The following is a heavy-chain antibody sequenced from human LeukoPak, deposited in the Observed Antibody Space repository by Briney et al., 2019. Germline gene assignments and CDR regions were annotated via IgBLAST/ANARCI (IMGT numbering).Heavy chain of an antibody. CDR2: MNTNSGNT. D-gene: IGHD6-19*01. CDR3: ARGNQWLHAFDI. CDR1: GYTFTSYD. J-gene: IGHJ3*02. Sequence: ASVTVSCKASGYTFTSYDINWVRQATGQGLEWMGWMNTNSGNTGYAQKFQGRVTMTRNTSISTAYMELSSLRSEDTAVYYCARGNQWLHAFDIWGQGTMVTVSS. V-gene: IGHV1-8*01.